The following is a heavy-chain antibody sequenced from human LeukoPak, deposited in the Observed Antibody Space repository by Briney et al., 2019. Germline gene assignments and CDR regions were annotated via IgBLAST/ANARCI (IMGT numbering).Heavy chain of an antibody. D-gene: IGHD3-22*01. J-gene: IGHJ4*02. V-gene: IGHV3-23*01. CDR2: ISGIVGST. CDR3: AKAEAYYYDSSGYYTLWYFDY. Sequence: GGSLRLSCAASGFTFSSYAMSWVRQAPGKGLEWVSAISGIVGSTYYADSVKGRFTISRDNSTNTPYVQMNSLRAEDTAVYYCAKAEAYYYDSSGYYTLWYFDYWGQGTLVTVSS. CDR1: GFTFSSYA.